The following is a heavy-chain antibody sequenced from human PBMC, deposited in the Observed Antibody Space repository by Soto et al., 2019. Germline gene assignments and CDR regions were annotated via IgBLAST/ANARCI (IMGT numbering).Heavy chain of an antibody. V-gene: IGHV3-33*01. CDR3: ARGRVDGGELDL. D-gene: IGHD1-26*01. CDR1: GFTFRTYG. Sequence: VQLVESVGGEVQPGRSLRLSCAASGFTFRTYGMYWVRQAPGKGLEWVAVIWYDASNKYYADSVKGRFTISRDNSENTLYLQMNSLRAEDTAVYYCARGRVDGGELDLWGQGTLVTVSS. J-gene: IGHJ4*02. CDR2: IWYDASNK.